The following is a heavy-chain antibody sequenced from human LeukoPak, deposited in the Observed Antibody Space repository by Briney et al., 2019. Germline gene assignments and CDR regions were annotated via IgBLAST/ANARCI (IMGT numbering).Heavy chain of an antibody. V-gene: IGHV3-30*18. Sequence: GGSLRLSCAASEFTFSSYGMHWVRQAPGKGLEWVAVISYDGSNKYYADSVKGRFTISRDNSKNTLYLQMNSLRAEDTAVYYCAKDMSFGPPEGYYYGMDVWGQGTTVTVSS. CDR3: AKDMSFGPPEGYYYGMDV. J-gene: IGHJ6*02. CDR1: EFTFSSYG. CDR2: ISYDGSNK. D-gene: IGHD3/OR15-3a*01.